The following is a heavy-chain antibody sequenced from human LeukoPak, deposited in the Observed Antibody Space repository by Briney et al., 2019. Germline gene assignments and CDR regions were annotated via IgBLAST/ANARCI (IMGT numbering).Heavy chain of an antibody. CDR3: AKDYYGAGSLPGY. J-gene: IGHJ4*02. D-gene: IGHD3-10*01. V-gene: IGHV3-30-3*01. CDR1: GFSFSSYA. CDR2: ISYDGSNK. Sequence: PGGSLRLSCAASGFSFSSYAMHWVRLPPGKGLGWAAVISYDGSNKNYADSVKDLFTISRDNAKNTLYLQMSSLRAEDTAVYYCAKDYYGAGSLPGYWGQGTLVTVSS.